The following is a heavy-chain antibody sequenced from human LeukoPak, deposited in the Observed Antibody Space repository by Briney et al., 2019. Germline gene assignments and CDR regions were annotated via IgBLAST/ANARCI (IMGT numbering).Heavy chain of an antibody. CDR1: GFTFSDYY. V-gene: IGHV3-11*01. D-gene: IGHD3-22*01. Sequence: GGSLRLSCAASGFTFSDYYMSWIRQAPGKGQEWVSYISGSSSNINYADSVKGRFTISRDNAKNSLYLQMNILRAEDTAVYYCAKSAYYDASGYYREYYFDYWGQGTLVTVSS. CDR2: ISGSSSNI. J-gene: IGHJ4*02. CDR3: AKSAYYDASGYYREYYFDY.